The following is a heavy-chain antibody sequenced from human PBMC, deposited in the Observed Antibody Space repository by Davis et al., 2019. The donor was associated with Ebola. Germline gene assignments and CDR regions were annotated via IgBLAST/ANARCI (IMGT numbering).Heavy chain of an antibody. CDR2: IWYDGSNK. Sequence: GESLKISCAASGFTFSSYGMHWVRQAPGKGLEWVAVIWYDGSNKYYADSVKGRFTISRDNSKNTLYLQMNSLRAEDTAVYYCARDRSYDAFDIWGQGTMVTVSS. J-gene: IGHJ3*02. CDR1: GFTFSSYG. CDR3: ARDRSYDAFDI. V-gene: IGHV3-33*01.